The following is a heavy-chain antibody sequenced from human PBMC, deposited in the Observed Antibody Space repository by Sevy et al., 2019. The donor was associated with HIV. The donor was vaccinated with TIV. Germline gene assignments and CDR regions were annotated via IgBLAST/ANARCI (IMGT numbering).Heavy chain of an antibody. CDR3: ARVRYNYGSYYFDY. D-gene: IGHD5-18*01. CDR2: ISSGGSHI. CDR1: IFTFSDYY. V-gene: IGHV3-11*01. Sequence: GGSLRLSCAASIFTFSDYYMTWIRQAPGKGLECVSHISSGGSHIHYADSVKGRFTISRDNAKKSLYLQMNSLTAEGTAVYYCARVRYNYGSYYFDYWGQGTLVTVSS. J-gene: IGHJ4*02.